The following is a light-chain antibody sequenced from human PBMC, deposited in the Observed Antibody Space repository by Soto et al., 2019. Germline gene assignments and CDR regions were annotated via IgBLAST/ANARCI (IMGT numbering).Light chain of an antibody. CDR3: QQYDNWPWT. V-gene: IGKV3-15*01. CDR2: GAS. CDR1: QTISGT. J-gene: IGKJ1*01. Sequence: EIVMTQSPATLSVSPGGRATLSCRASQTISGTLAWYQQKPGQAPRLLIHGASTRASGFPARFSGSGSGTDFTLTISSLQSEDFAVYYCQQYDNWPWTFGQGTKVEIK.